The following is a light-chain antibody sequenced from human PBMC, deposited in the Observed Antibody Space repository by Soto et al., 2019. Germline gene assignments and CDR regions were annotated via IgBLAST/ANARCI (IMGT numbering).Light chain of an antibody. CDR2: DAS. J-gene: IGKJ2*01. Sequence: EIVLTQSPGTLSLSPGERATLSCRASQSLSSSYLAWYQQEPGQAPRLLIYDASSRATGIPDRFSGSGSGTDFTLTDSRLEPEDFAVYYCQQYASSPRTFGQGTKLEIK. CDR3: QQYASSPRT. CDR1: QSLSSSY. V-gene: IGKV3-20*01.